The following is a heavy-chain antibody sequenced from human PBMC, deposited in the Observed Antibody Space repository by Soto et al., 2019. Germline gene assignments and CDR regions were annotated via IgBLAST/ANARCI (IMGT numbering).Heavy chain of an antibody. D-gene: IGHD2-15*01. CDR1: GYTFTSYG. CDR3: ARDELGYCSGGSCSGGI. CDR2: ISAYNGNT. V-gene: IGHV1-18*01. Sequence: QVQLVQSGAEVKKPGASVKVSCKASGYTFTSYGISWVRQAPGQGLEWMGWISAYNGNTYYAQKLQGRVTMTTDTSTSTAYMELRSLRSDDTAVYYCARDELGYCSGGSCSGGIWGQGTLVTVSS. J-gene: IGHJ4*02.